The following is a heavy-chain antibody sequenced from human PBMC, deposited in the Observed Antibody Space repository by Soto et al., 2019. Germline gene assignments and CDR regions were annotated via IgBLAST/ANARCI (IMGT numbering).Heavy chain of an antibody. CDR2: IYYSGST. V-gene: IGHV4-59*08. D-gene: IGHD3-22*01. CDR3: ARLHYYDSSGYPFDY. Sequence: SETLSLTCTVSGGSISSYYWSWIRQPPGKGLEWIGYIYYSGSTNYNPSLKSRVTISEDTSKNQLSLKLSSVTAADTAVYYCARLHYYDSSGYPFDYWGQGTLVTVS. J-gene: IGHJ4*02. CDR1: GGSISSYY.